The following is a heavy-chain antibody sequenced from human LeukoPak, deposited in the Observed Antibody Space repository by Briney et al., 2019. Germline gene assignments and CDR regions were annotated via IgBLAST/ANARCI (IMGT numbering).Heavy chain of an antibody. V-gene: IGHV3-20*01. D-gene: IGHD4-17*01. CDR1: GFTFDDYG. J-gene: IGHJ3*02. CDR2: INWNSGRT. CDR3: AKVTTYGFDAFDI. Sequence: GGSLRLSCVASGFTFDDYGMSWVHQAPGKGLEWVSSINWNSGRTAYADSVKGRFTISRDNAKNSLYLQVSSLRAEDTALYHCAKVTTYGFDAFDIWGQGTMVTVSS.